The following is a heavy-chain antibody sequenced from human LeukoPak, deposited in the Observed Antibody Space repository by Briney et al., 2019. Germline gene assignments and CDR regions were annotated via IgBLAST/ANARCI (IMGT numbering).Heavy chain of an antibody. D-gene: IGHD3-22*01. CDR1: GFTVDSNY. J-gene: IGHJ4*02. Sequence: GGSLRLSCAASGFTVDSNYLSWVRQASGKGLEWVSTIYTGGNTYYAASVKGRFTISRDFSKNTVFLHMNSLRAEDTAMYYCARGDDSGYYDYFDYWGQGALVTVSS. CDR2: IYTGGNT. V-gene: IGHV3-53*01. CDR3: ARGDDSGYYDYFDY.